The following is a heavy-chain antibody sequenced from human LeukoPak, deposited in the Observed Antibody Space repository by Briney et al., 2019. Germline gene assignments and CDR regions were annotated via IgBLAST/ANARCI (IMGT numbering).Heavy chain of an antibody. CDR1: GFTFSTSW. CDR2: IKQDGSEK. V-gene: IGHV3-7*01. D-gene: IGHD3-3*01. CDR3: ARAQSGFWSGYCFDY. Sequence: GGSMRLSCAASGFTFSTSWMTWVRQAPGKGLEWVANIKQDGSEKYYVDSVKGRFAVSRDNAKNSLYLQMNSLRAEDTAVYYCARAQSGFWSGYCFDYWGQGTLVTVSS. J-gene: IGHJ4*02.